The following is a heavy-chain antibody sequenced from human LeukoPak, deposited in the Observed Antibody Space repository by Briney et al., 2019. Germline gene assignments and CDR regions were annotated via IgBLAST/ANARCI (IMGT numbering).Heavy chain of an antibody. J-gene: IGHJ6*02. CDR3: AGSPSGYYYYYGMDV. V-gene: IGHV4-4*07. CDR2: IYTSGST. CDR1: GGSISSYY. D-gene: IGHD5-12*01. Sequence: PSETLSLTCTVSGGSISSYYWSWIRQPAGKGLEWIGRIYTSGSTNYDPSLKSRVTMSVDTSKNQFSLKLSSVTAADTAVYYCAGSPSGYYYYYGMDVWGQGTTVTVSS.